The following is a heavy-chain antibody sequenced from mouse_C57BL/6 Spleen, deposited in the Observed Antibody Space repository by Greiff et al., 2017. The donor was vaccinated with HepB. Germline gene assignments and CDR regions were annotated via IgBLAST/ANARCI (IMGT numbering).Heavy chain of an antibody. CDR2: IYPGDGDT. V-gene: IGHV1-80*01. Sequence: VKLQESGAELVKPGASVKISCKASGYAFSSYWMNWVKQRPGKGLEWIGQIYPGDGDTNYNGKFKGKATLTADKSSSTAYMQLSSLTSEDSAVYFCARSRLPPAWFAYWGQGTLVTVSA. CDR1: GYAFSSYW. J-gene: IGHJ3*01. CDR3: ARSRLPPAWFAY. D-gene: IGHD5-5*01.